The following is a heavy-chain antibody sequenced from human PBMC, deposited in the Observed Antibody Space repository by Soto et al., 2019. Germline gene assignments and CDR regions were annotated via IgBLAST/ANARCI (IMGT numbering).Heavy chain of an antibody. Sequence: ASVKVSCKASGYTITSNGSSWVRQAHGQGLEWMGWISAYNGNTNYAQKLQGRVTMTTDTSTSTAYMELRSLRSDDTAVYYCARGTDSSGYIGAAAFDIWGQGTMVTVSS. J-gene: IGHJ3*02. D-gene: IGHD3-22*01. CDR2: ISAYNGNT. V-gene: IGHV1-18*01. CDR1: GYTITSNG. CDR3: ARGTDSSGYIGAAAFDI.